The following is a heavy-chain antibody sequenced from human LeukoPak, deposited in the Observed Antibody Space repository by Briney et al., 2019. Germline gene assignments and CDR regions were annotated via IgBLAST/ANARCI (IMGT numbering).Heavy chain of an antibody. V-gene: IGHV3-23*01. J-gene: IGHJ4*02. CDR3: AKDSRYNSNWKTGDY. D-gene: IGHD6-13*01. Sequence: LAGGSLRLSCAASGFTFSSYAMSWVRQAPGKGLEWVSAISGSGSNTYYADSVKGRFTISRDNSKNTLYLQMNSLRAEDTAVYYCAKDSRYNSNWKTGDYWGQGTLVTVSS. CDR2: ISGSGSNT. CDR1: GFTFSSYA.